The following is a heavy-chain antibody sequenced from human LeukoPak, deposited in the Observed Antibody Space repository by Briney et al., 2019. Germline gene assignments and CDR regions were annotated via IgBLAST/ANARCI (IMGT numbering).Heavy chain of an antibody. CDR3: ARDLDFYATDY. CDR1: GFSLSRYW. J-gene: IGHJ4*02. CDR2: IGKDGTGN. D-gene: IGHD2/OR15-2a*01. V-gene: IGHV3-7*01. Sequence: GGSLRLSCAASGFSLSRYWMSWLRQAPGKGLEWVANIGKDGTGNHYVDSVKGRFTISRDNAKNSVYLEMNSLRADDTAIYYCARDLDFYATDYWGQGTLVTVSS.